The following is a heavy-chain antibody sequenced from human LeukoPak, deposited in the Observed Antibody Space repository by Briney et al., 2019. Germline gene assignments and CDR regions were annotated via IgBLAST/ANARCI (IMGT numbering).Heavy chain of an antibody. D-gene: IGHD4-23*01. CDR1: GYSISSGYY. Sequence: SETLSLTCTVSGYSISSGYYWGWIRQPPGKGLEWIGSIYHSGSTYYNPSLKSRVTISVDTSKNQFSLKLSSVTAADTAVYYCARGRTVEFDYWGQGTLVTVSS. V-gene: IGHV4-38-2*02. CDR2: IYHSGST. J-gene: IGHJ4*02. CDR3: ARGRTVEFDY.